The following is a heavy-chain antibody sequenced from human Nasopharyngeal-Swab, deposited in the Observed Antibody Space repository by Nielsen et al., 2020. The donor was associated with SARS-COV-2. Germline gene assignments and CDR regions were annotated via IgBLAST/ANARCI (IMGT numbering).Heavy chain of an antibody. J-gene: IGHJ3*02. CDR3: AKVGYPSAFDI. Sequence: GSLRLSCAASGFAFSSYAMSWVRQTPGKGLEWVSTFSGSSGKTYYADYVKGRFTISRDTSKNTLYLQMNSLRAEDTAVYYCAKVGYPSAFDIWGQGTMVTVSS. V-gene: IGHV3-23*01. CDR1: GFAFSSYA. D-gene: IGHD5-12*01. CDR2: FSGSSGKT.